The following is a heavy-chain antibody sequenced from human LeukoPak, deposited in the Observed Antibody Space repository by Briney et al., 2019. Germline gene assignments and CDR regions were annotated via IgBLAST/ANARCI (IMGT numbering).Heavy chain of an antibody. Sequence: PGGSLRLSCAASGFTFTDYWMSWVRQAPGKGLEWVANIKRDGSEKYYVDSVKSRFTISRDNAKNSLYLQMNSLRAEDTAVYYCAKPKNSPRAVAGGDAFDIWGQGTMVTVSS. V-gene: IGHV3-7*03. D-gene: IGHD6-19*01. J-gene: IGHJ3*02. CDR3: AKPKNSPRAVAGGDAFDI. CDR1: GFTFTDYW. CDR2: IKRDGSEK.